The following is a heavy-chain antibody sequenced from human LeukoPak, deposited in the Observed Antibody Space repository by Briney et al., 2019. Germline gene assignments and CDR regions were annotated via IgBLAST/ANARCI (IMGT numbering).Heavy chain of an antibody. CDR3: ARDGTVAGAAADNWFDP. J-gene: IGHJ5*02. Sequence: GGSLRLSCAASGFTFSSYSMNWVRQAPGKGLEWVSSIRSSSSYIYYADSVKGRFTISRDNAKNSLYLQMNSLRAEDTAVYYCARDGTVAGAAADNWFDPWGQGTLVTVSS. D-gene: IGHD6-13*01. CDR1: GFTFSSYS. V-gene: IGHV3-21*01. CDR2: IRSSSSYI.